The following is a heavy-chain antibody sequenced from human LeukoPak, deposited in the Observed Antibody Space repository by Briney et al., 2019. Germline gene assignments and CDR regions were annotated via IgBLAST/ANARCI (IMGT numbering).Heavy chain of an antibody. D-gene: IGHD1-7*01. CDR3: AKAIGGSGTTPFDY. Sequence: GGSLRLSCAASGFTFSDYFMSWIRQAPGKGLEWVSYITNSDSSVYYADSVQGRFTISRDNAKNSLYLQMNSLRAEDMALYHCAKAIGGSGTTPFDYWGQGTLVTVSS. CDR2: ITNSDSSV. V-gene: IGHV3-11*01. J-gene: IGHJ4*02. CDR1: GFTFSDYF.